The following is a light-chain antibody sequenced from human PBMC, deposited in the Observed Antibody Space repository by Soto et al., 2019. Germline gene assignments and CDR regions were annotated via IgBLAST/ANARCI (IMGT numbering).Light chain of an antibody. V-gene: IGKV3-20*01. J-gene: IGKJ2*01. CDR3: QQFGNSPYT. CDR2: GAS. CDR1: QSVSSSY. Sequence: EIVLTQSPGTLSLSPGERATLSCRASQSVSSSYLAWYQQKPGQTPRLLIYGASSRATGIPDRFSGSGSGTAFPITISRLEPDAFAVYYCQQFGNSPYTFGQGTKLDIK.